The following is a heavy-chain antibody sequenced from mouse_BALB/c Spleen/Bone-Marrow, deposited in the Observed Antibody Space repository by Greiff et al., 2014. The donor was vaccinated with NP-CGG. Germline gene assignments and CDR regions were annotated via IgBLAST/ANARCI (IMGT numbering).Heavy chain of an antibody. J-gene: IGHJ2*01. CDR3: TRSTMITHFDY. CDR2: INPSNGGT. Sequence: VQLQQSGAELVKPGASVKLSCKASGYTFTSYYMYWVKQRPGQGPEWIGEINPSNGGTNFNEKFKSKATLTVDKSSSTAYMQLSSLTSEDSAVYYCTRSTMITHFDYWGQGTTLTVSS. D-gene: IGHD2-4*01. V-gene: IGHV1S81*02. CDR1: GYTFTSYY.